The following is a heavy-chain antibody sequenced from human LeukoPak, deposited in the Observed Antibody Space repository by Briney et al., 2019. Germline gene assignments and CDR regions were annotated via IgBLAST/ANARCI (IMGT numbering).Heavy chain of an antibody. V-gene: IGHV4-59*01. Sequence: SETLSLTCTVSGDSITTYYWSWIRQPPGKGLEWIGYINYIGSTNYNPSLKNRVSISADISKTQFTLRLRSVTAADTAVYFCARGVTAAASSWGQGILVTVSS. J-gene: IGHJ5*02. D-gene: IGHD6-13*01. CDR3: ARGVTAAASS. CDR1: GDSITTYY. CDR2: INYIGST.